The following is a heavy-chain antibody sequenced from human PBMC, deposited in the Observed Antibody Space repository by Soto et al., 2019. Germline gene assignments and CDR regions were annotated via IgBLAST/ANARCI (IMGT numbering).Heavy chain of an antibody. CDR3: ARDPPGIAASGGGG. J-gene: IGHJ4*02. CDR1: GFTVSNNY. CDR2: IYSGGST. V-gene: IGHV3-53*01. D-gene: IGHD6-13*01. Sequence: EVQLVESGGGLIQPGGSLRLSCAASGFTVSNNYMRWVRQAPGKGLEWVSLIYSGGSTHYADSVKGRFTISRDNTKNPLYLQMNSLSVEDTAVYYCARDPPGIAASGGGGWGQGTLVTVSS.